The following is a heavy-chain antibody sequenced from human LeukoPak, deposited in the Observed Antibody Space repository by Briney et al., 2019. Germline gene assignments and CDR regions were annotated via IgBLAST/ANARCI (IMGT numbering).Heavy chain of an antibody. CDR2: IKQDGSEK. CDR1: GFTFRSYW. D-gene: IGHD1-20*01. CDR3: ARGRYNWTF. V-gene: IGHV3-7*01. Sequence: GGSLRLSCAASGFTFRSYWMTWVRQAPGKGLEWVDNIKQDGSEKYYVGSVKGRFTISRDNDKTSLCLQMSSLRVEDTAVYYCARGRYNWTFWGQGTLVTVSS. J-gene: IGHJ4*02.